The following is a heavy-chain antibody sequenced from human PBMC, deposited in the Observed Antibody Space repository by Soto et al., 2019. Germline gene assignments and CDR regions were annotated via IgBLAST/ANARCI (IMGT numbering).Heavy chain of an antibody. J-gene: IGHJ4*02. CDR2: ISYDGSNK. CDR1: GFTFSSYA. V-gene: IGHV3-30-3*01. CDR3: ARDTTTTYYYGSGGFDY. D-gene: IGHD3-10*01. Sequence: ESGGGVVQPGRSLRLSCAASGFTFSSYAMHWVRQAPGKGLEWVAVISYDGSNKYYADSVKGRFTISRDNSKNTLYLQMNSLRAEDTAVYYCARDTTTTYYYGSGGFDYWGQGTLVTVSS.